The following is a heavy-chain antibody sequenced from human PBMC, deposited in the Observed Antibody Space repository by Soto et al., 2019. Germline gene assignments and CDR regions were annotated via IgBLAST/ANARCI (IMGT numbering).Heavy chain of an antibody. CDR1: GFTFSSYA. J-gene: IGHJ4*02. V-gene: IGHV3-23*01. CDR2: ISGSGGST. Sequence: GVSLRLSCAASGFTFSSYAMSWVRQAPGKGLEWVSAISGSGGSTYYADSVKGRFTISRDNSKNTLYLQMNSLRAEDTAVYYCAKDFDSSGYYLCFDYWGQGTLVTVSS. CDR3: AKDFDSSGYYLCFDY. D-gene: IGHD3-22*01.